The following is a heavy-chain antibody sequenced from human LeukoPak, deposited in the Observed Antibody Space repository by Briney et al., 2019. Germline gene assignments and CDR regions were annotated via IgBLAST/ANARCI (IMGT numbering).Heavy chain of an antibody. D-gene: IGHD3-3*01. J-gene: IGHJ4*02. CDR3: AKGPVYTIFGVTFDY. CDR1: GFTFSSYA. CDR2: ISGSGGST. V-gene: IGHV3-23*01. Sequence: GGSLRLSCAASGFTFSSYAMSWVRQAPGKGLEWVSAISGSGGSTYYADSVKGRFTISRDDSKNTLYLQMNSLRAEDTAVYYCAKGPVYTIFGVTFDYWGQGTLVTVSS.